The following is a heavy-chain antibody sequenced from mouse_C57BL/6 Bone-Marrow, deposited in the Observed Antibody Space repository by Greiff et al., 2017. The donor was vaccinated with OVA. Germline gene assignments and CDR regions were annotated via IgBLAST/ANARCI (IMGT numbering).Heavy chain of an antibody. CDR2: IYPGNSDT. CDR3: TRLNYDYDEGAMDY. Sequence: VQLQQSGTVLARPGASVKMSCKTSGYTFTSYWMHWVKQRPGQGLEWIGAIYPGNSDTSDNQKFKGKAKLTAVTSARTAYMELSSLTNEDSAVYYCTRLNYDYDEGAMDYWGQGTSVTVSS. D-gene: IGHD2-4*01. CDR1: GYTFTSYW. V-gene: IGHV1-5*01. J-gene: IGHJ4*01.